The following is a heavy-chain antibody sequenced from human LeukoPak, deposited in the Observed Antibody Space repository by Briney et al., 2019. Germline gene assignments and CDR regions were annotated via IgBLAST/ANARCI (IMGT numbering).Heavy chain of an antibody. V-gene: IGHV3-9*01. J-gene: IGHJ4*02. CDR1: GFTFDDHG. D-gene: IGHD3-10*01. Sequence: GGSLRLSCAASGFTFDDHGMHWVRQAPGKGLEWVSGISWSSGIIGYADSVKGRFTISRDNAKNSLYLQMDSLRAEDTALYYCAKDWSRGGPDYFDYWGQGTLVTVSS. CDR2: ISWSSGII. CDR3: AKDWSRGGPDYFDY.